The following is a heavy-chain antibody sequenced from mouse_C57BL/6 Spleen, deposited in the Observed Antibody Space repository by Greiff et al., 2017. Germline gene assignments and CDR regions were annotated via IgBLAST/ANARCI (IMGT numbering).Heavy chain of an antibody. J-gene: IGHJ3*01. CDR1: GYTFTDYE. V-gene: IGHV1-15*01. Sequence: QVTLKESGAELVRPGASVTLSCKASGYTFTDYEMHWVKQTPVHGLEWIGAIDPETGGTAYNQKFKGKAILTADKSSSTAYMELRSLTSEDSAVYYCTSLLLFAYWGQGTLVTVSA. CDR2: IDPETGGT. CDR3: TSLLLFAY. D-gene: IGHD2-1*01.